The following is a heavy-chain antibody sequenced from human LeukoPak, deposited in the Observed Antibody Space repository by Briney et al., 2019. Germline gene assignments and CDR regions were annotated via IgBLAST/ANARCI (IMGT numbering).Heavy chain of an antibody. CDR1: GYTFTGYY. CDR3: ARGRGTTSSNFDS. J-gene: IGHJ4*02. CDR2: INANNGGT. D-gene: IGHD2-2*01. V-gene: IGHV1-2*02. Sequence: ASVSVSCKASGYTFTGYYMHWVRQAPGQGLEWRGWINANNGGTNYAQKFQARVTMTRDTSISTAYMELSRLTSDDTAVYYCARGRGTTSSNFDSWGQGTLVTVSS.